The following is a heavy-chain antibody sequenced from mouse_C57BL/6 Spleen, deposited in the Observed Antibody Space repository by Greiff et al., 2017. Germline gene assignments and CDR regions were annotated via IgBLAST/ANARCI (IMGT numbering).Heavy chain of an antibody. CDR3: VRQTAYYYAMDY. Sequence: DVQLVESGGGLVQPKGSLKLSCAASGFSFNTYAMNWVRQAPGKGLEWVARIRSKSNNYATYYADSVKDRFTISRDDSESMLYLQMNNLKTEDTAMYYCVRQTAYYYAMDYWGQGTSVTVSS. CDR1: GFSFNTYA. J-gene: IGHJ4*01. D-gene: IGHD1-2*01. CDR2: IRSKSNNYAT. V-gene: IGHV10-1*01.